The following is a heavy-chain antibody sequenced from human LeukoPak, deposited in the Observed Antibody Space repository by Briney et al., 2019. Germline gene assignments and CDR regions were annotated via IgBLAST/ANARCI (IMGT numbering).Heavy chain of an antibody. D-gene: IGHD3-10*01. J-gene: IGHJ4*02. CDR3: ARGNPTNYGSESYSAPDFDY. CDR1: GYTFTGYF. Sequence: ASVKVSCKASGYTFTGYFMYWVPQAPGQGLEWMGWINPSSGGTNFAQRFQGKVSMTRDTSISTAYMELSRLRSDDTAVYYCARGNPTNYGSESYSAPDFDYWGQGTLVTVSS. V-gene: IGHV1-2*02. CDR2: INPSSGGT.